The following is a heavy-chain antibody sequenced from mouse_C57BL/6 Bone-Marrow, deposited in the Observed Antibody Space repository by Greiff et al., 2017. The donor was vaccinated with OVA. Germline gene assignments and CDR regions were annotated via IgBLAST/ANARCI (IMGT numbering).Heavy chain of an antibody. J-gene: IGHJ2*01. CDR2: IDPEDGET. D-gene: IGHD1-1*01. CDR1: GFNFTDYY. V-gene: IGHV14-2*01. CDR3: APITAVVSSFDD. Sequence: VQLQQSGAELVKPGASVKLSCTASGFNFTDYYMHWVKQRPEQGLEWIGSIDPEDGETKYAPKFQGKATITADTSSNTAYLHLSLLTSEDSAVYYCAPITAVVSSFDDWGQGTTLTVSS.